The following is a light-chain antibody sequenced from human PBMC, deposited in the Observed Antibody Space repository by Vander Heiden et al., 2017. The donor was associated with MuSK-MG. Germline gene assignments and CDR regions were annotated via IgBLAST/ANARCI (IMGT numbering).Light chain of an antibody. CDR1: NIGRKS. CDR2: DDS. Sequence: SYVLTQPPSVSVAPGQMAKIPCGGNNIGRKSVHWYQRKPGQAPVLVVYDDSDRPSGIPERFSGSNSGNTATLTISTVEAGDEADYYCQVWDTVSDHLVVFGGGTKLTVL. V-gene: IGLV3-21*02. J-gene: IGLJ2*01. CDR3: QVWDTVSDHLVV.